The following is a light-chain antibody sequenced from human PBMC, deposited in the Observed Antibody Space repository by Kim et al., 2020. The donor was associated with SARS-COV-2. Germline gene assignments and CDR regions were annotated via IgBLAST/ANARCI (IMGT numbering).Light chain of an antibody. J-gene: IGKJ1*01. V-gene: IGKV1-5*01. CDR3: QQYNSFSWT. Sequence: ASIGDRVTITCRASQSISTWLAWYQQKPGKAPKLLIYDASSLESGVPSRFSGSGSGSEFTLTINSLQPDDFATYYCQQYNSFSWTFGQGTKVDIK. CDR2: DAS. CDR1: QSISTW.